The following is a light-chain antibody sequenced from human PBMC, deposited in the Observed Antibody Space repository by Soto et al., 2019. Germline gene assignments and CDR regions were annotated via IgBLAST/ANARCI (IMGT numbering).Light chain of an antibody. CDR1: QDISNY. J-gene: IGKJ5*01. V-gene: IGKV1-33*01. CDR2: DAS. CDR3: QQYDDLPIT. Sequence: DIQMTQFPSSLSASVGDRVTITCQASQDISNYLNWYQQKPGKAPKLLIYDASNLETGVPSRFSGSGSGTDFTFTISSLQPEDIATYYCQQYDDLPITFGQGTRLDIK.